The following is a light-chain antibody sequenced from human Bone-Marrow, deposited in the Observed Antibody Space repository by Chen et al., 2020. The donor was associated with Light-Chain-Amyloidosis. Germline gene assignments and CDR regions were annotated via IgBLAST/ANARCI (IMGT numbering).Light chain of an antibody. Sequence: QAVLTQPSSLSASPGASASLTCTLRSGFNVGIYRIYWYQQKPGSPPQYLLMYKSDSDNQQGSGVPSRFSCSKDASANSGILLISGLQSEDEADYYCMIGHSSASMFGGGTKLTVL. CDR1: SGFNVGIYR. J-gene: IGLJ3*02. CDR3: MIGHSSASM. CDR2: YKSDSDN. V-gene: IGLV5-45*03.